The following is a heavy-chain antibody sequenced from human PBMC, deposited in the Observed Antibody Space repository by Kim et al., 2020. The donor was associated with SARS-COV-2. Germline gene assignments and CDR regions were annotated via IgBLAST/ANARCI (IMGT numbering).Heavy chain of an antibody. D-gene: IGHD3-10*01. Sequence: SETLSLTCTVSGGSISSYYWSWIRQPPGKGLEWIGYIYYSGSTNYNPSLKSRVTISVDTSKNQFSLKLSSVTAADTAVYYCASTLRGYYGRGVYFDYWGQGTLVTVSS. CDR3: ASTLRGYYGRGVYFDY. V-gene: IGHV4-59*01. J-gene: IGHJ4*02. CDR2: IYYSGST. CDR1: GGSISSYY.